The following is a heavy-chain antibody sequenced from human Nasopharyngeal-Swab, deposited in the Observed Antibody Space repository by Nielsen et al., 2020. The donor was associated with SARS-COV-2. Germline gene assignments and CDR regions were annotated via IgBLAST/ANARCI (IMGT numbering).Heavy chain of an antibody. D-gene: IGHD2-8*01. CDR3: ARLALGYCTNGVCYQGFDP. CDR2: ISYSGST. Sequence: SETLSLTCTVSGGSINSSYWSWIRQPPGKGLEWIGYISYSGSTNYNPSLTSRVTISVDTSKNQFSLKLSSVTAADTAVYYCARLALGYCTNGVCYQGFDPWGQGTLVTVSS. CDR1: GGSINSSY. V-gene: IGHV4-59*08. J-gene: IGHJ5*02.